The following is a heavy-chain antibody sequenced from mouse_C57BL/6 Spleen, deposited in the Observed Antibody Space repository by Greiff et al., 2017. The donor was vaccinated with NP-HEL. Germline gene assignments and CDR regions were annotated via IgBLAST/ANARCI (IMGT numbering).Heavy chain of an antibody. J-gene: IGHJ3*01. CDR2: IDPSDSYT. Sequence: QVQLQQPGAELVKPGASVKLSCKASGYTFTSYWMQWVKQRPGQGLEWIGEIDPSDSYTSYHQKFKGKATLTVVTYSSPAYMQPSSLTSADSAGYYCARVRDGKPSAYWSQGTLVTVSA. D-gene: IGHD2-1*01. V-gene: IGHV1-50*01. CDR1: GYTFTSYW. CDR3: ARVRDGKPSAY.